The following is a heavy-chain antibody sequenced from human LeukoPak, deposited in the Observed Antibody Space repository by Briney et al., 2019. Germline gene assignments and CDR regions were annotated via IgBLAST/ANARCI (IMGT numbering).Heavy chain of an antibody. CDR1: GYTFTSYD. CDR2: MNPNSGNT. Sequence: ASVKVSCKASGYTFTSYDINWVRQATGQGLEWMGWMNPNSGNTGYAQKFQGRVTMTTDTSTSTVYMELRSLRSDDTAVYYCARGRGDYGDYRFDYWGQGTLVTVSS. CDR3: ARGRGDYGDYRFDY. D-gene: IGHD4-17*01. V-gene: IGHV1-8*01. J-gene: IGHJ4*02.